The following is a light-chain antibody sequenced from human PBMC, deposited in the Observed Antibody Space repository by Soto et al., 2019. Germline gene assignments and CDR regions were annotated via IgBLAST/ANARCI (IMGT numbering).Light chain of an antibody. CDR3: SSYTSSSTLDVV. J-gene: IGLJ2*01. CDR1: SSDVGGYNY. Sequence: QSALTQPASVSGAPGQSITISCTGTSSDVGGYNYVSWYQQHPGKAPKLMIYDVSNRPSGVSNRVSGSKSGNTASLPISGLQAEDEADYYCSSYTSSSTLDVVFGGGTKVTVL. V-gene: IGLV2-14*01. CDR2: DVS.